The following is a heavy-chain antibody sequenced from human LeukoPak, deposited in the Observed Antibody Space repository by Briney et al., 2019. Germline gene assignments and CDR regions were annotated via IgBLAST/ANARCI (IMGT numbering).Heavy chain of an antibody. CDR1: GGSISSHY. Sequence: SETLSLTSTVSGGSISSHYWSWIRQPPGKGLEWIGYIYYSGSTNYNPSPKSRVTISVDTSKNQFCLKLSSVTAADTAVYYCARVGSNDAFDIWGQGTMVTVFS. J-gene: IGHJ3*02. V-gene: IGHV4-59*11. CDR3: ARVGSNDAFDI. CDR2: IYYSGST. D-gene: IGHD4-11*01.